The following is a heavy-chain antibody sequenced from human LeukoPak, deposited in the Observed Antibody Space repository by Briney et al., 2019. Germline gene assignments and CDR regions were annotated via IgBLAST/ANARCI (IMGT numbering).Heavy chain of an antibody. CDR3: ARGLRNVWGSYRYGFDY. CDR1: GGSFSGYY. D-gene: IGHD3-16*02. CDR2: INHSGST. Sequence: KTSETLSLTCAVYGGSFSGYYWSWIRQPPGKGLEWIGEINHSGSTNYNPSLKSRVTISVDTSKNQFSLKLSSVTAADTAVYYCARGLRNVWGSYRYGFDYWGQGTQVTVSS. J-gene: IGHJ4*02. V-gene: IGHV4-34*01.